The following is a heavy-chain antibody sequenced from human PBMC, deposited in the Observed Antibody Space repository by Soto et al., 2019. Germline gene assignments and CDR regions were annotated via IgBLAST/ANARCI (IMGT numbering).Heavy chain of an antibody. CDR2: TSSDGSNK. CDR3: AIARWNLAHTHYFDF. J-gene: IGHJ4*02. D-gene: IGHD1-1*01. CDR1: GFTFSSYA. Sequence: QVQLVESGAGVIQPGRSLRLSCAASGFTFSSYAMHWVRQAPGKGLEWVAVTSSDGSNKYYADSVRSRFTISRDNSENTVYLNMRSLSGDDTAVFYCAIARWNLAHTHYFDFWSQGTLVSVSS. V-gene: IGHV3-30-3*01.